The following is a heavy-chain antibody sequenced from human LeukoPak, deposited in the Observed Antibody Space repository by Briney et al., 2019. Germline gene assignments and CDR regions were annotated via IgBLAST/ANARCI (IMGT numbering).Heavy chain of an antibody. CDR1: GGSFSGYY. D-gene: IGHD6-13*01. Sequence: SETLSLTCAVYGGSFSGYYWSWIRQPPGKGLEWIGEINHSGGTNYNPSLKSRVTISVDTSKNQFSLKLSSVTAADTAVYYCARVTVAAGTVDYWGQGTLVTVSS. V-gene: IGHV4-34*01. CDR2: INHSGGT. CDR3: ARVTVAAGTVDY. J-gene: IGHJ4*02.